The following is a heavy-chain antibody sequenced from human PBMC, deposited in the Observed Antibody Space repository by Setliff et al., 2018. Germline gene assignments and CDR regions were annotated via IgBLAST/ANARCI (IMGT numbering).Heavy chain of an antibody. CDR1: GYTFTSYD. CDR3: ARGGKESYGRYYYYYYMDV. D-gene: IGHD5-18*01. Sequence: ASVKVSCKASGYTFTSYDISWVRQAPGQGLEWMGWISPYNGDTEYAQKFQGRVTLTTDTSTSTAHMELGSLRSDDTAVYYCARGGKESYGRYYYYYYMDVWGKGTTVTVSS. J-gene: IGHJ6*03. CDR2: ISPYNGDT. V-gene: IGHV1-18*01.